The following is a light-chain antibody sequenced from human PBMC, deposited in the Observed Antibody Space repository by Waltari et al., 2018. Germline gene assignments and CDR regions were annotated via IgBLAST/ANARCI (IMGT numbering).Light chain of an antibody. CDR1: KLVDKY. Sequence: SYELTQPPSVSVSPGQTASITCSGDKLVDKYACWYQQKPSQSPVLVIYQDSKRPAGMPERFSGSNSGNTATLTISGTQAMDEADYYCQAWDSSTVVFGGGTKLTVL. CDR3: QAWDSSTVV. J-gene: IGLJ2*01. V-gene: IGLV3-1*01. CDR2: QDS.